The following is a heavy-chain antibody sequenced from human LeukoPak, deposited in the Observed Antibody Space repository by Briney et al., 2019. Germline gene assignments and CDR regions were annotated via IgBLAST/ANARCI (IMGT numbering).Heavy chain of an antibody. Sequence: SETLSLTCAVYGGSFSGYYWSWIRQPPGKGLEWIGEINHSGSTNYNPSLKSRVTISVDTSKNQFSLKLSSVTAADTAVYYCATMGATVSLDYWGQGTLVTVSS. CDR2: INHSGST. J-gene: IGHJ4*02. CDR3: ATMGATVSLDY. CDR1: GGSFSGYY. D-gene: IGHD1-26*01. V-gene: IGHV4-34*01.